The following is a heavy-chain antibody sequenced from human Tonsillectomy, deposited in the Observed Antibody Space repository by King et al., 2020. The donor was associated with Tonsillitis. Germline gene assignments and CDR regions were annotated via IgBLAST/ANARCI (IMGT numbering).Heavy chain of an antibody. J-gene: IGHJ4*02. CDR1: GFTFSSYA. CDR3: ARDEYSGTYFEHFDL. CDR2: ISDDGSNK. V-gene: IGHV3-30-3*01. D-gene: IGHD1-26*01. Sequence: QVQLVESGGGVVQPGRSLRLSCAASGFTFSSYAVHWVRQAPGKGLEWVAVISDDGSNKYYAESVKGRFTISRDKSKNTLYLQMNSLRIEDTAVYYCARDEYSGTYFEHFDLWGQGTLVTVSS.